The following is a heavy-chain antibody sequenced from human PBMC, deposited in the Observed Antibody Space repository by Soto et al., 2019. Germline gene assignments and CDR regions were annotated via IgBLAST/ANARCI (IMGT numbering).Heavy chain of an antibody. CDR2: IHHSGST. CDR1: SGSITSEQR. J-gene: IGHJ4*02. V-gene: IGHV4-4*02. CDR3: ARSFGWYAIDH. D-gene: IGHD6-19*01. Sequence: QMQLQESGPGLVKPSETLSLICTVSSGSITSEQRWSWVRQPPGKGLEWIGEIHHSGSTNETPSLGSRVTMSGDKSKIQFSLKLNSVTAADTAVYFCARSFGWYAIDHWGQGTLVIVSS.